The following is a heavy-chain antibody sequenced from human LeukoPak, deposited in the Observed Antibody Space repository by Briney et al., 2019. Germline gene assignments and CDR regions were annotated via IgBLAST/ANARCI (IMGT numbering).Heavy chain of an antibody. CDR2: IGDKNSRT. D-gene: IGHD5-24*01. CDR1: RFAFDNFA. V-gene: IGHV3-23*01. J-gene: IGHJ6*02. CDR3: VKEIFRNGFHGLDV. Sequence: GGSLRLSCTGSRFAFDNFAFGWVRQAPGRGLAWVSGIGDKNSRTYYADSVRGRFTISRDNSRNILYLQMNSLRAEDTAVYYCVKEIFRNGFHGLDVWGQGTTVTVSS.